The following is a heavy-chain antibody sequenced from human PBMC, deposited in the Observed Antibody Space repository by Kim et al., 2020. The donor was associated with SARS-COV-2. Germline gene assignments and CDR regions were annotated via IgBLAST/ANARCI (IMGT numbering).Heavy chain of an antibody. CDR3: ARIRKTGSLYFDS. V-gene: IGHV4-61*01. Sequence: SETLSLTCSVSGGSVSTGSFFWSWIRQAPGKGLEWLGYIYYTGSTTYNPSLKSRVTLSVDRSKNQFSLSLKFVTGADTALYYCARIRKTGSLYFDSWGPGTQVTVS. J-gene: IGHJ4*02. CDR1: GGSVSTGSFF. D-gene: IGHD3-9*01. CDR2: IYYTGST.